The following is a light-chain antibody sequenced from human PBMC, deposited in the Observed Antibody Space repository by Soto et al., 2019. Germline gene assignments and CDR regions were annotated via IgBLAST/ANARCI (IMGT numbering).Light chain of an antibody. CDR1: QSIKNY. J-gene: IGKJ4*01. V-gene: IGKV1-33*01. CDR3: QQYDNLPLT. CDR2: GAS. Sequence: DIQMTQSPSSLSAAIGDKVTITCRASQSIKNYLNWYQQKPGAAPKLLIYGASNLESGVPSRFSGSGSGTEFTLSISSLQPEDIATYYCQQYDNLPLTFGGGTKVDIK.